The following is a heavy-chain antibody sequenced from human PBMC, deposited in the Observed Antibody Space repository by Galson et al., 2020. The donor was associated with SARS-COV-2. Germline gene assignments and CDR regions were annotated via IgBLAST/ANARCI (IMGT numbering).Heavy chain of an antibody. CDR2: INHSGST. CDR3: ASAGYYYGSGSYSDYYYGMDV. D-gene: IGHD3-10*01. CDR1: GWSLSGNY. V-gene: IGHV4-34*01. J-gene: IGHJ6*02. Sequence: SEPLSLTCDVYGWSLSGNYCSWIHQPPGKGLEWIREINHSGSTNYNPSLKSRVTISIDTSKNQFYLKLSSVNAPDTAVDYCASAGYYYGSGSYSDYYYGMDVGGQGTTGTVSS.